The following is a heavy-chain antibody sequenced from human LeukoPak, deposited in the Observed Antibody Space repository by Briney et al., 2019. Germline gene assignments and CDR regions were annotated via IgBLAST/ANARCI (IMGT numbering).Heavy chain of an antibody. Sequence: PGGSLRLSCSASEFTFSTCEMNWVRQPPGRGLEWVSCISSSGSTIYYADSVKGRFTISRDNAKNSLYLQMNSLRAEDTAVYYCATVGFTYWGQGTLVTVSS. CDR2: ISSSGSTI. CDR3: ATVGFTY. J-gene: IGHJ4*02. D-gene: IGHD1-26*01. V-gene: IGHV3-48*03. CDR1: EFTFSTCE.